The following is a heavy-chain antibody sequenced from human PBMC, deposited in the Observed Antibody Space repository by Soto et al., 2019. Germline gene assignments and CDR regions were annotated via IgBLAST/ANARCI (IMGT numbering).Heavy chain of an antibody. CDR1: GFTFGDHA. Sequence: GGSLRLSCAASGFTFGDHAMHWVRQVPGRGLEWVSGISWDSGTIDYGASVQGRFTISRDNARNSLYLQINSPRAEDTAVYYCATFSILGVVILLGGMDVWGQGTTVTVSS. V-gene: IGHV3-9*01. J-gene: IGHJ6*02. CDR3: ATFSILGVVILLGGMDV. D-gene: IGHD3-3*01. CDR2: ISWDSGTI.